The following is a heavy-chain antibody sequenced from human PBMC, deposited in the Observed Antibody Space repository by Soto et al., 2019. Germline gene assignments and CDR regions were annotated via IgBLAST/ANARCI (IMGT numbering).Heavy chain of an antibody. CDR1: GYTFTGYY. V-gene: IGHV1-2*02. CDR3: GRGRSGELVIFY. D-gene: IGHD1-26*01. J-gene: IGHJ4*02. Sequence: GASVKVSCKGSGYTFTGYYIHWVRQTPGQGPEWMGEISLQTGGTKYAQKYQGRVTMTRDTSITTVYMELSNLSPDDTAVYYCGRGRSGELVIFYWGQGTLVTVSS. CDR2: ISLQTGGT.